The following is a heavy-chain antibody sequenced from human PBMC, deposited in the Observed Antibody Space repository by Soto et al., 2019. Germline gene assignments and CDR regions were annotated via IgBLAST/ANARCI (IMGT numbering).Heavy chain of an antibody. Sequence: QVQLQESGPEVVKPSGTLSLSCAVSGGSFSTTHRWTWVRQAPGKGLEWIGEVYDSGNTNYSPSLKSRVTISQDKSKTEFYLKLTSVTAADTAVYYCARVYVFVGLAFSFDYGGQGALVTVSA. CDR3: ARVYVFVGLAFSFDY. J-gene: IGHJ4*02. CDR1: GGSFSTTHR. CDR2: VYDSGNT. D-gene: IGHD2-21*01. V-gene: IGHV4-4*02.